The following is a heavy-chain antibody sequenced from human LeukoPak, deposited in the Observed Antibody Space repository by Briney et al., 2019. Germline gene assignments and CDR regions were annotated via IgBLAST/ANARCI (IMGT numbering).Heavy chain of an antibody. V-gene: IGHV3-7*01. CDR2: IKQDGGEK. CDR3: AREDHSNYNC. Sequence: PGGSLRLSCAASGFSFSSYWMSWVRQAPGKGPEWVANIKQDGGEKYHVDSVKGRFTISRDNAKNSLYLQMNSLRVEDTAVYYCAREDHSNYNCWGQGTLVTVSS. CDR1: GFSFSSYW. D-gene: IGHD4-11*01. J-gene: IGHJ4*02.